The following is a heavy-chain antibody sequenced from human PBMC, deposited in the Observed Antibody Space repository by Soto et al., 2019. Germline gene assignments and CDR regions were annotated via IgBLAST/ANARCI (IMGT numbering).Heavy chain of an antibody. CDR3: ARAKAYGDSGEGRYYPGMDV. J-gene: IGHJ6*02. D-gene: IGHD4-17*01. CDR1: GFTFSSYW. CDR2: IKQDGSEK. V-gene: IGHV3-7*03. Sequence: GGSLRLSCAASGFTFSSYWMSWVRQAPGKGLEGVANIKQDGSEKYYVDSVKGRFTISRDNAKNSLHLQMNSLRAAETAVYYCARAKAYGDSGEGRYYPGMDVWGQGTTVTVSS.